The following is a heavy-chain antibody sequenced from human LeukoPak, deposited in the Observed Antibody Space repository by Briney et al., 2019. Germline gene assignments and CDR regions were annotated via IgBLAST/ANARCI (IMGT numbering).Heavy chain of an antibody. CDR1: GFSLSSYS. J-gene: IGHJ4*02. D-gene: IGHD6-13*01. CDR3: ARDEYSSSWYGVDY. CDR2: MSSSRTYI. Sequence: GGSLRLSCAASGFSLSSYSMNWVRQVPGKGLEWVSSMSSSRTYIYYADSVKGRFTISRDNVRNSLYLQMNSLRAEDTAVYYCARDEYSSSWYGVDYWGQGTLVTVSS. V-gene: IGHV3-21*06.